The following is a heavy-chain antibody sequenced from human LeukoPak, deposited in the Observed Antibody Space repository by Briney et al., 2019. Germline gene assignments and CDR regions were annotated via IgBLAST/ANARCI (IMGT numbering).Heavy chain of an antibody. J-gene: IGHJ4*02. CDR1: GFTFSTFW. CDR2: ISRSGNSI. V-gene: IGHV3-21*01. Sequence: GGSLRLSCAASGFTFSTFWMSWVRQAPGEGLEWVSSISRSGNSIYYADSVRGRFTISRDNAKNSLYLQMNSLRAEDTAVYYCASRIAVAGTDQIDYWGQGTLVTVSS. D-gene: IGHD6-19*01. CDR3: ASRIAVAGTDQIDY.